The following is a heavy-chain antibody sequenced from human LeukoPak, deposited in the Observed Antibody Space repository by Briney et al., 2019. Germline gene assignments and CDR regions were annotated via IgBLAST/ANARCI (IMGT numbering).Heavy chain of an antibody. CDR2: VDPSVAAP. D-gene: IGHD3-16*01. V-gene: IGHV1-46*01. CDR1: AGAFTNAC. Sequence: ASVKISCTASAGAFTNACFRWVRLTPTHGLRYLWIVDPSVAAPTFAERVQGRVTMTRDTATKTIYMELRSLQPEDTAVYYCAGSRLRFGQWDFWGQGTVVTVSS. CDR3: AGSRLRFGQWDF. J-gene: IGHJ4*02.